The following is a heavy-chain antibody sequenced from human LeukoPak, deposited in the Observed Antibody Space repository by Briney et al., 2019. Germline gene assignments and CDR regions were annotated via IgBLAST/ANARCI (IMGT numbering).Heavy chain of an antibody. CDR1: GGSFSGYY. J-gene: IGHJ5*01. CDR2: INHSGST. D-gene: IGHD3-10*01. V-gene: IGHV4-34*01. CDR3: ARVVGFGSGSYYWFDS. Sequence: SETLSLTCAVYGGSFSGYYWSWIRQPPGKGLEWIGEINHSGSTNYNPSLKSRVTISVDTSKNQFSLKLSSVTAADTAVYYCARVVGFGSGSYYWFDSGGQGTLVTVSS.